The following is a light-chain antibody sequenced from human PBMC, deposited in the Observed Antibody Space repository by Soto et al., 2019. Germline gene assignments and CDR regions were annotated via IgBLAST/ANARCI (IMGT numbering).Light chain of an antibody. Sequence: QSVLTQPASVSGSPGQSITISCAGTSSDLGAYKYVSWYQQHPDKAPKLILYEVSRRPSGVSNRFSGSKSGNTASLTISGLLAEDEADYSCSSYTNTSTLVFGTGTKLIVL. CDR3: SSYTNTSTLV. CDR2: EVS. J-gene: IGLJ1*01. V-gene: IGLV2-14*03. CDR1: SSDLGAYKY.